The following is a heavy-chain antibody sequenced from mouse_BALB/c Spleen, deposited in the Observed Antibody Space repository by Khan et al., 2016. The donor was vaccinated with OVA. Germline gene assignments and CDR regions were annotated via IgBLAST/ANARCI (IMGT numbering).Heavy chain of an antibody. CDR3: ATSYFNGYYVDY. CDR2: ISGDSNTI. J-gene: IGHJ2*01. CDR1: GFTFSSYG. D-gene: IGHD1-1*01. V-gene: IGHV5-17*02. Sequence: EVQLQESGGGLVQPGGSRKLSCAASGFTFSSYGMHWVRQAPEKGLEWVAYISGDSNTIYYADTVKGRFTISRDNPKNTLFLRMTSLMSEDTAMYYCATSYFNGYYVDYWGPGTTLTVSS.